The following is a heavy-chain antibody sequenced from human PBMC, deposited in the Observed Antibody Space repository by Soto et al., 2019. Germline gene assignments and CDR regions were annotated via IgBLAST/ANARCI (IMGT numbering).Heavy chain of an antibody. V-gene: IGHV1-24*01. D-gene: IGHD2-2*01. J-gene: IGHJ6*04. CDR2: FDPEDGET. Sequence: ASVKVSCKVSGYTLTKLSIHWVRQAPGKGLEWMGGFDPEDGETIYAQKFQGRVTMTKDTSTDTAYMELSSLRSEDTAVYFCARSYCSSTSCRQLDVWGKGTTVTVSS. CDR3: ARSYCSSTSCRQLDV. CDR1: GYTLTKLS.